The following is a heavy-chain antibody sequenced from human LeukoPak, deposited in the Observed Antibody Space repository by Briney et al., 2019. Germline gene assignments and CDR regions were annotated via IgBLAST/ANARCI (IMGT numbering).Heavy chain of an antibody. V-gene: IGHV1-69*13. Sequence: ASVKVSCKASGGTFSSYAISWVRQAPGQGLEWMGGVIPIFGTANYAQKFQGRVRITADESTSTAYMELSSLRSEDTAVYYCARGESLNWFDPWGQGTLVTVSS. J-gene: IGHJ5*02. CDR2: VIPIFGTA. CDR1: GGTFSSYA. CDR3: ARGESLNWFDP. D-gene: IGHD3-16*01.